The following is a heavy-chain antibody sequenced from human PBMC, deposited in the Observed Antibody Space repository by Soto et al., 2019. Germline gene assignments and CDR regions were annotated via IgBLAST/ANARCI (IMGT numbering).Heavy chain of an antibody. CDR1: GCNVTSSR. V-gene: IGHV5-10-1*01. CDR2: IDPSDSYT. Sequence: SLQISEKGRGCNVTSSRRSPDHQMPGKGLEWMGRIDPSDSYTNYSPSFQGHVTISADKSISTAYLQWSSLKASDTAMYYCASSSITSFGVASNYGMDVWGQGTTVTVSS. J-gene: IGHJ6*02. D-gene: IGHD3-3*01. CDR3: ASSSITSFGVASNYGMDV.